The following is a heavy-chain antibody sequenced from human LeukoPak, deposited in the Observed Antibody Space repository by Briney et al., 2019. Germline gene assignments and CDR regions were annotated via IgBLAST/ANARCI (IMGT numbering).Heavy chain of an antibody. V-gene: IGHV1-69*13. D-gene: IGHD3-10*01. Sequence: SVKVSRKASGGTFSSYAISWVRQAPGQGLEWMGGIIPIFGTANYAQKFQGRVTITADESTSTAYMELSSLRSEDTAVYYCARGGLHGSGTYDAFDIWGLGTMVTVSS. J-gene: IGHJ3*02. CDR3: ARGGLHGSGTYDAFDI. CDR1: GGTFSSYA. CDR2: IIPIFGTA.